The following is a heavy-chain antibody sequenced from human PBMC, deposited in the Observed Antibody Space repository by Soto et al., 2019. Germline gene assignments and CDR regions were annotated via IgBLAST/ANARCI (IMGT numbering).Heavy chain of an antibody. Sequence: GVSLRLSCAASGFSFSTNDMHWVRQATGKGLEWVSGIGTAGDTYYSASVKGRFTISRENAKNSVYLQMNSLRAGDTAVYFCVRGAAVGFDPWGQGTLVTVSS. CDR2: IGTAGDT. CDR3: VRGAAVGFDP. J-gene: IGHJ5*02. CDR1: GFSFSTND. V-gene: IGHV3-13*04. D-gene: IGHD6-19*01.